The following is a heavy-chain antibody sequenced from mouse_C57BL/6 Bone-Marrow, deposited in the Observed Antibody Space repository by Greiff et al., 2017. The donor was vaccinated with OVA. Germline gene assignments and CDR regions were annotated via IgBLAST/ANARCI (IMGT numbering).Heavy chain of an antibody. V-gene: IGHV3-8*01. J-gene: IGHJ4*01. CDR1: GYSITSDY. CDR2: ISYSGST. CDR3: ARYLRDYAMDY. Sequence: EVKLMESGPGLAKPSQTLSLTCSVTGYSITSDYWNWIRKFPGNKLEYMGYISYSGSTYYNPSLNSRISITRDTSKSQYYLQLNSVTTEDAATYYCARYLRDYAMDYWGQGTSVTVSS.